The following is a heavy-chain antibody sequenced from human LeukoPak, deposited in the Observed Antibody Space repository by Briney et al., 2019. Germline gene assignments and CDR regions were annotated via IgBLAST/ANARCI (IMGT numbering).Heavy chain of an antibody. CDR1: GGSISISTYS. CDR3: AQLLHYCSGGICYFWEYFDS. V-gene: IGHV4-39*02. Sequence: SETLSLTCSVSGGSISISTYSWGWIRQPPGKGLEWIGGVYYTGDTYYGPSLRSRVTISVDTSKNHFSLNLTSLTAADTAVYYCAQLLHYCSGGICYFWEYFDSWGQGTLVTVSS. J-gene: IGHJ4*02. D-gene: IGHD2-15*01. CDR2: VYYTGDT.